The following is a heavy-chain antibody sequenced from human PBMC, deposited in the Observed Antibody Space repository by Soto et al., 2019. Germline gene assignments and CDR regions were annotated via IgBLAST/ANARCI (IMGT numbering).Heavy chain of an antibody. J-gene: IGHJ4*02. V-gene: IGHV3-30*18. CDR2: ISSDGSNK. CDR1: GFTFSNYG. Sequence: QVQLVESGGGVVQPGRSLRLSCAASGFTFSNYGMHWVRQAPGKGLEWVALISSDGSNKYYADSVKGRFTISRDNSKNTLYLQMNSLRAEDTAAYYCAKDRYTYGSADFWGQGTLVTVSS. CDR3: AKDRYTYGSADF. D-gene: IGHD5-18*01.